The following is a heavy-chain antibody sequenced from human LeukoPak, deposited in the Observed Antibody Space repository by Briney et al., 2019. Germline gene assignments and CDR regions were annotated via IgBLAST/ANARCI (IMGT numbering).Heavy chain of an antibody. CDR1: GGSISSGGYS. CDR2: IYYSVST. Sequence: SSETLSPTCAVSGGSISSGGYSWGWIRQPPGKGLEWIGSIYYSVSTYYNPSLKSRVTIYVDTSKNQFSLKLNSVTAADTAMYYCASGSSSGLLGWFDPWGQGTLVTVSS. D-gene: IGHD6-13*01. CDR3: ASGSSSGLLGWFDP. J-gene: IGHJ5*02. V-gene: IGHV4-39*01.